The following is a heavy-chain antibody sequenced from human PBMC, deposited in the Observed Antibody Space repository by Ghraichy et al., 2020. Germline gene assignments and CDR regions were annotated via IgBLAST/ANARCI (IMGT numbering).Heavy chain of an antibody. CDR1: GFTFSSYW. Sequence: GGSLRLSCAASGFTFSSYWMSWVRQAPGKGLEWVANIKQDGSEKYYVDSVKGRFTISRDNAKNSLYLQMNSLRAEDTAVYYCAREKIWSGVRYYYYGMDVWGQGTTVTVSS. V-gene: IGHV3-7*03. D-gene: IGHD3-3*01. CDR2: IKQDGSEK. CDR3: AREKIWSGVRYYYYGMDV. J-gene: IGHJ6*02.